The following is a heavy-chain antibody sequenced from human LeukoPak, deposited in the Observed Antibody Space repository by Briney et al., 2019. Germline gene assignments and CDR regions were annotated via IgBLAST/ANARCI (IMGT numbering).Heavy chain of an antibody. Sequence: GGSLRLSCAASGFTLSTYWMHWVRQAPGKGLVWVARINCDGSSTNYADSVKGRFTISRDNAKNTLYLQMNSLRAEDTAVYYCARGQWLVSHWYFDLWGRGTLVAVSS. V-gene: IGHV3-74*01. D-gene: IGHD6-19*01. CDR1: GFTLSTYW. J-gene: IGHJ2*01. CDR3: ARGQWLVSHWYFDL. CDR2: INCDGSST.